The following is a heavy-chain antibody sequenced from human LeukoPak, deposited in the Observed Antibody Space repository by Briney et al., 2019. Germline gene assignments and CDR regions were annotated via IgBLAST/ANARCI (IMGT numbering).Heavy chain of an antibody. Sequence: ASVKVSCTASGYTFANYGISWVRQAPGQGLEWMGWISPYNGNTNYAQKLRGRVSMTTDTSTSTAYLDLGSLRSDDTAVYYCSRETATTGTDYWGQGTLVTVSS. V-gene: IGHV1-18*01. CDR2: ISPYNGNT. D-gene: IGHD6-13*01. J-gene: IGHJ4*02. CDR1: GYTFANYG. CDR3: SRETATTGTDY.